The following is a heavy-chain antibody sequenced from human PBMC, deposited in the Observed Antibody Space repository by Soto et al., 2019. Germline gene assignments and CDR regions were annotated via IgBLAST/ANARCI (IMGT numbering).Heavy chain of an antibody. J-gene: IGHJ4*02. CDR2: VYYSGTT. CDR3: ARTTAVPNTLRSRYFFDY. CDR1: GGSVSNKTYY. D-gene: IGHD4-17*01. Sequence: SETLFLTCSVSGGSVSNKTYYWSWIRQPPGKRLEWIGYVYYSGTTNYKPSLKSRVTISVNLYKNQFSLRPSSVTTADTALYYCARTTAVPNTLRSRYFFDYWGQGTLVTVSS. V-gene: IGHV4-61*01.